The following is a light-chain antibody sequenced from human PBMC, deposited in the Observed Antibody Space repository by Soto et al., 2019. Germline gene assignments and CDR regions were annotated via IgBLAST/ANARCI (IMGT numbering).Light chain of an antibody. CDR2: EVN. J-gene: IGLJ1*01. Sequence: QSVLTQPAAVSGSTGQSITISCTGTSSDVGYYNLVSWYQQHPGKAPKLIIYEVNKRPSGFSNRFSGSKSGNTASLTISGLHAEDEADYFCCSYAGSTTSXVFGPGTKVT. V-gene: IGLV2-23*02. CDR1: SSDVGYYNL. CDR3: CSYAGSTTSXV.